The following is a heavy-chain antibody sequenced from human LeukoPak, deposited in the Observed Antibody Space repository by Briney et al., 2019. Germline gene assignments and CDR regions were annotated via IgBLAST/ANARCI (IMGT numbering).Heavy chain of an antibody. CDR1: HFTLRSYS. CDR3: ARDPLPGPHGMDV. V-gene: IGHV3-21*01. D-gene: IGHD3-10*01. J-gene: IGHJ6*02. Sequence: GGALRLPRASSHFTLRSYSMNCVRQAPGKGLECISSISISSTYISYADSVKGRYTISRDNAKNSLYLQMTSLRAEDTAVHYCARDPLPGPHGMDVWGQGTTVTVSS. CDR2: ISISSTYI.